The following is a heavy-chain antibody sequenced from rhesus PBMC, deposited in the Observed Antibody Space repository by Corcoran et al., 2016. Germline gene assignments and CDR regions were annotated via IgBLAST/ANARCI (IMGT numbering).Heavy chain of an antibody. CDR1: GYSISSGYG. D-gene: IGHD5-12*01. J-gene: IGHJ4*01. CDR2: IYGGSGST. V-gene: IGHV4-127*01. Sequence: QVQLQESGPGLVKPSETLSLTCAVSGYSISSGYGWGWIRHPPGKGLEWIGQIYGGSGSTYYNPSLKSRVTVSKDTSKNQFSLKVSSVTAADTAVYYCARDRDTALDYWGQGVLVTVSS. CDR3: ARDRDTALDY.